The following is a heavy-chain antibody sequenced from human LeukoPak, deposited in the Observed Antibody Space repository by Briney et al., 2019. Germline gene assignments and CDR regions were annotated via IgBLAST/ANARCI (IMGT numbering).Heavy chain of an antibody. V-gene: IGHV4-59*01. CDR3: ARDWVGSSSGGFDY. J-gene: IGHJ4*02. D-gene: IGHD6-6*01. CDR1: GGSISSYY. CDR2: IYYSGST. Sequence: SETLSLTCTVSGGSISSYYWSWIRQPPGKGLEWIGYIYYSGSTNYNPSLKSRVTISVDTSKNQFSLKLSSVTAADTAVYFCARDWVGSSSGGFDYWGQGTLVTVSS.